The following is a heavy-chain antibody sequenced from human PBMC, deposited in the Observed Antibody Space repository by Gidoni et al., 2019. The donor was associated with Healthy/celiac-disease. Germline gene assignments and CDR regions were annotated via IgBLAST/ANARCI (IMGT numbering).Heavy chain of an antibody. CDR3: ARGGRWLQSNWFDP. J-gene: IGHJ5*02. V-gene: IGHV3-33*01. CDR1: GFTFSSYG. Sequence: QVQLVESGGGVVQPGRSLRLSCAACGFTFSSYGMHWVRQAPGKGLEWVAVIWYDGSNKYYADSVKGRFTISRDNSKNTLYLQMNSLRAEDTAVYYCARGGRWLQSNWFDPWGHGTLVTVSS. D-gene: IGHD5-12*01. CDR2: IWYDGSNK.